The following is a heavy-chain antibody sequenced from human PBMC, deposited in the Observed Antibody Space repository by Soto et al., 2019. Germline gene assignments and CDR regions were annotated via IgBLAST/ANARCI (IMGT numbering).Heavy chain of an antibody. V-gene: IGHV4-4*08. Sequence: PSETLSLTCSISGGSISGYHWNWIRQTPGKGVEWIGYFHNSGNPTYSSSLKSRITISADTSKNQFSLKMRSVTAADTAVYYCARDVDFGEEDVWGQGTTVTVSS. CDR3: ARDVDFGEEDV. D-gene: IGHD4-17*01. CDR2: FHNSGNP. J-gene: IGHJ6*02. CDR1: GGSISGYH.